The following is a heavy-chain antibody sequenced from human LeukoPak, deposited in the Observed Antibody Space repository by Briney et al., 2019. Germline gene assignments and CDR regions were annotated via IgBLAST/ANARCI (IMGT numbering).Heavy chain of an antibody. D-gene: IGHD1-26*01. Sequence: SGTLPLTCTVSGASINSYYWSWIRQPPGKGLEWIGYISYSGSTNYNPSLKSRVTISIDTSTKQFFLRLSSVTAADTAVYYCARVPRSSGTYWLDPYYFDYWGQGTLVTVSS. CDR1: GASINSYY. V-gene: IGHV4-59*01. CDR2: ISYSGST. CDR3: ARVPRSSGTYWLDPYYFDY. J-gene: IGHJ4*02.